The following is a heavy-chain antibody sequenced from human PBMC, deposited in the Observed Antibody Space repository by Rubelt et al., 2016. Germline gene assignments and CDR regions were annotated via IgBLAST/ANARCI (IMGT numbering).Heavy chain of an antibody. D-gene: IGHD2-21*02. CDR2: ISSSSSYI. J-gene: IGHJ4*02. Sequence: EVQLVESGGGLVQPGGSLRLSCAASGFTFSSYEMNWVRQAPGKGLEWVSSISSSSSYIYYADSVKGRFTISRDNAKNSLDLQMNSLGAEDTAVYYCARVGGGDHSDYWGQGTLVTVSS. CDR1: GFTFSSYE. CDR3: ARVGGGDHSDY. V-gene: IGHV3-48*03.